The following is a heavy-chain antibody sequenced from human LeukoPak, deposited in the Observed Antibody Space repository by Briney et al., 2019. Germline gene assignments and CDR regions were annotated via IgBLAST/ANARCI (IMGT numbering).Heavy chain of an antibody. CDR3: ARGGYNHAFDI. D-gene: IGHD1-14*01. V-gene: IGHV3-74*03. J-gene: IGHJ3*02. CDR1: GYTFSSYA. Sequence: GGSLRLSCAASGYTFSSYAMHWVRHAPGRGLVWVSQINNDGSSTTYADSVKGRFTISRDNAKNTLSLQMNSLRAEDTAVYYCARGGYNHAFDIWGQGTMVIVSS. CDR2: INNDGSST.